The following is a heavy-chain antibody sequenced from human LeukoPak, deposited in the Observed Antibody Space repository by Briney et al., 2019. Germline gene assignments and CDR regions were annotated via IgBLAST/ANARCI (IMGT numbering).Heavy chain of an antibody. V-gene: IGHV1-69*13. D-gene: IGHD3-3*01. Sequence: GASVKVSCKASAYTFTDYYIHWVRQAPGQGLEWMGGIIPIFGTANYAQKFQGRVTITADESTSTAYMELSSLRSEDTAVYYCARGVGLRFLEWLPYYMDVWGKGTTVTVSS. CDR1: AYTFTDYY. J-gene: IGHJ6*03. CDR2: IIPIFGTA. CDR3: ARGVGLRFLEWLPYYMDV.